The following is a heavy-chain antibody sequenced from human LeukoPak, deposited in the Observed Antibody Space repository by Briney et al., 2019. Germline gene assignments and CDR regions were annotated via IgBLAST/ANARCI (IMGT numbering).Heavy chain of an antibody. J-gene: IGHJ3*02. CDR2: ISAYNGNT. Sequence: ASVKVSCKASGYTFTSYGISWVRQAPGQGLEWMGWISAYNGNTNYAQKLQGRVTMTTDTSTSTAYMELRSLRSDDTAVYYCAISEQYYYDSSGYPQDGAFDIWGQGTMVTVSS. CDR1: GYTFTSYG. CDR3: AISEQYYYDSSGYPQDGAFDI. D-gene: IGHD3-22*01. V-gene: IGHV1-18*01.